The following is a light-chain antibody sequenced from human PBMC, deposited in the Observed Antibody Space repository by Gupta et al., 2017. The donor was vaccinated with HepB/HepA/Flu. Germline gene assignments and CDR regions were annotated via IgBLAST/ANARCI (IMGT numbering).Light chain of an antibody. CDR1: QSVSSSD. CDR3: QQYGSSPT. V-gene: IGKV3-20*01. CDR2: GAS. Sequence: EIVLTQSPGTLSLSPGERATLSCRASQSVSSSDLAWYQQKPGQAPRLLIYGASSRATGIPDRFSGSGSGTDFTLTISRLGPDDFAVYYCQQYGSSPTFGQGTKVEIK. J-gene: IGKJ1*01.